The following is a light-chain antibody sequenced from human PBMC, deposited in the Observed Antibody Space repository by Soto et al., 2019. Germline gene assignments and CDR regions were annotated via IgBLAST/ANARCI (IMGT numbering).Light chain of an antibody. J-gene: IGKJ2*01. Sequence: EIVMTQSPATLSVSPGERATLSCRASQSVSSNLAWYQQKPGQAPRLLIYGASTRATGIPARFSGSGSGTEFTLTISSLQSEDLAIYYCQQCNNWPTYTFGQGTKLELK. CDR1: QSVSSN. CDR3: QQCNNWPTYT. CDR2: GAS. V-gene: IGKV3-15*01.